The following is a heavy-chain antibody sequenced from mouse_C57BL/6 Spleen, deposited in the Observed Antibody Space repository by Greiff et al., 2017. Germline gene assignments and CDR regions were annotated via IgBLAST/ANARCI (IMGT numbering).Heavy chain of an antibody. CDR1: GYTFTDYY. CDR2: INPYNGGT. CDR3: ARGNGDYFDY. J-gene: IGHJ2*01. V-gene: IGHV1-19*01. Sequence: VQLQQSGPVLVKPGASVKMSCKASGYTFTDYYMNWVKQSHGKSLEWIGVINPYNGGTSYNQKFKGKATLTVDKSSSPAYMELNSLTSEDSAVYYCARGNGDYFDYWGQGTTLTVSS.